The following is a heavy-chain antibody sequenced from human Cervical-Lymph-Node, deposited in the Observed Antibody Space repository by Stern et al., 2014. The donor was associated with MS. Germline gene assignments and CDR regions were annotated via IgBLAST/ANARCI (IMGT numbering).Heavy chain of an antibody. CDR2: IYWDDDK. D-gene: IGHD3-10*01. CDR1: GFSLSTTGVG. Sequence: QVTLKESGPTLVKPTQTLTLTCTFSGFSLSTTGVGVGWIRQPPGKAPEWLALIYWDDDKRYSPSLRSRLTITKDTSKSQVVLTMSNMDPVDTGTHYCALIVRVVLKNWGQGTLVTVSS. J-gene: IGHJ4*02. V-gene: IGHV2-5*02. CDR3: ALIVRVVLKN.